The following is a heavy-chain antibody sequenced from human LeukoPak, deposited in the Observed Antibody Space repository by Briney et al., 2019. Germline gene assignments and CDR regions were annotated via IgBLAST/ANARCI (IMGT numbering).Heavy chain of an antibody. CDR2: IHYSGST. CDR3: AGTVAGPNWFDS. CDR1: GVSISSYY. V-gene: IGHV4-59*08. J-gene: IGHJ5*01. Sequence: SETLSLTCNVSGVSISSYYWSWIRQPPGKRLEWIGYIHYSGSTKYNPSLKSRVSISLDTPKNQFSLRLSPVTAADAAVYYCAGTVAGPNWFDSWGQGTQITVPS. D-gene: IGHD6-19*01.